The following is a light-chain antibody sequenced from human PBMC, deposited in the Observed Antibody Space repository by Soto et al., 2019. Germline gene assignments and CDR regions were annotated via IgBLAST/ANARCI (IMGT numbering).Light chain of an antibody. CDR2: DVT. CDR1: SSDVGGYNY. Sequence: QSALTQPASVSGSPGQSITLSCTGTSSDVGGYNYVSWYQQHPVKAPKLMIYDVTNRPSGVSDRFSGSKSGNTASLTISGLQAEDEADYYCSSYTSSSTPYVFGTGTQLTVL. V-gene: IGLV2-14*01. CDR3: SSYTSSSTPYV. J-gene: IGLJ1*01.